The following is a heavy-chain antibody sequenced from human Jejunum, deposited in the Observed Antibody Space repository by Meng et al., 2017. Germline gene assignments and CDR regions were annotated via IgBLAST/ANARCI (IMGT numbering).Heavy chain of an antibody. D-gene: IGHD2-15*01. CDR2: IYTSGST. CDR3: ARVRDCSTVSCESGIDP. J-gene: IGHJ5*02. CDR1: GGSISSGNYY. V-gene: IGHV4-61*02. Sequence: QVQLQGPGPGLAKPSQPLSLTCTVSGGSISSGNYYWTWIRQSVGKGLEWIGRIYTSGSTNYNPSLKSRVTISLDTSENQFSLKLSSVTAADTAVYYCARVRDCSTVSCESGIDPWGQGTLVTVSS.